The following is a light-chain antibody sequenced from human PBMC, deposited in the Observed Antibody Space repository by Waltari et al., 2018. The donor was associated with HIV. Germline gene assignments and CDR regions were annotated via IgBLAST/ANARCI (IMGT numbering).Light chain of an antibody. V-gene: IGLV2-8*01. CDR1: RSAVGRYDY. CDR3: TSYAGINPVA. CDR2: EVT. Sequence: QSPLTQPPTPSGSPGPSVTISCPGTRSAVGRYDYVSWYQHPPGKATKLLIYEVTKRPSGVPDRFSGSKSGNTASLTVSGLQAEDEAEYYCTSYAGINPVAFGGGTNLTVL. J-gene: IGLJ2*01.